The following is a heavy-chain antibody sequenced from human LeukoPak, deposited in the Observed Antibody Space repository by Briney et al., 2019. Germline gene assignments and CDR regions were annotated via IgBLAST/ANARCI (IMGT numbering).Heavy chain of an antibody. CDR1: GGSISSYY. J-gene: IGHJ3*02. CDR2: IYYSGST. D-gene: IGHD2-21*01. Sequence: PSETLSLTCTVSGGSISSYYWSWIRQPPGKGLEWIGYIYYSGSTNYNPSLKSRVTISVDTSKNQFSLKLSSVTAADTAVYYCARHIGSAWFWAFDIWGQGTLVSVSS. CDR3: ARHIGSAWFWAFDI. V-gene: IGHV4-59*01.